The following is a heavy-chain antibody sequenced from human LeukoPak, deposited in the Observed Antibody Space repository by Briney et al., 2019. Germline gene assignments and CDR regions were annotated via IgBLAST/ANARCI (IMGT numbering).Heavy chain of an antibody. V-gene: IGHV1-46*01. CDR3: VRSYCAGDCQGRAYYFDY. J-gene: IGHJ4*02. CDR1: GYTFTDYY. D-gene: IGHD2-21*01. CDR2: INPSGAGT. Sequence: GASVKVSCKASGYTFTDYYMHWVRQAPGQGLEWMGIINPSGAGTNYAQRFQGRVTLTRDTSTTTLYMELSSLSSEDTAVYYCVRSYCAGDCQGRAYYFDYWGQGTLVTVSS.